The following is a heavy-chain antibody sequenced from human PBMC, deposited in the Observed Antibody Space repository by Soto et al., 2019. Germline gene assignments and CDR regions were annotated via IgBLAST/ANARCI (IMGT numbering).Heavy chain of an antibody. Sequence: GGSLRLSCAASGFTFSSYALHWVRQAPGRGLEWVALISFDGNNKYYANSVKGRFTISRDNSKNTLYLQMSSLRAEDTAVYYCGRCSSTSCHLGADYWGQGTLVTVSS. J-gene: IGHJ4*02. CDR2: ISFDGNNK. D-gene: IGHD2-2*01. CDR1: GFTFSSYA. V-gene: IGHV3-30-3*01. CDR3: GRCSSTSCHLGADY.